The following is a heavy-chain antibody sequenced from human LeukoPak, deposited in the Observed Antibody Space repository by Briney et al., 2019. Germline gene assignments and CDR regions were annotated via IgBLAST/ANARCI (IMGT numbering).Heavy chain of an antibody. D-gene: IGHD6-19*01. J-gene: IGHJ4*02. V-gene: IGHV1-18*04. Sequence: ASVKVSCKASGYTFTSYGINWVRQAPGQGLEWMGWISGHNGHTNYVQKMQGRVTMTTDTSTNTAYMELRNLTSDDTAVYYCARGPGIAVAGVFGYWGQGSLSPSPQ. CDR2: ISGHNGHT. CDR1: GYTFTSYG. CDR3: ARGPGIAVAGVFGY.